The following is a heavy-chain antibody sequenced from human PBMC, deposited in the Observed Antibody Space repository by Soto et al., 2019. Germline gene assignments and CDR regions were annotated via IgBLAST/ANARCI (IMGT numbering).Heavy chain of an antibody. CDR1: GYTFTTYD. J-gene: IGHJ4*02. CDR3: ARGYCADDICYYFDF. V-gene: IGHV1-18*01. D-gene: IGHD2-8*01. Sequence: QVPLVQSGPEVKKPGASVKVSCETSGYTFTTYDITWVRQAPGQGLEWMGWISTFNGDTKYEEKLQDRVTMTTDTFTATAYMELRSLGPDDTAVYYCARGYCADDICYYFDFWGQGTLVAVSS. CDR2: ISTFNGDT.